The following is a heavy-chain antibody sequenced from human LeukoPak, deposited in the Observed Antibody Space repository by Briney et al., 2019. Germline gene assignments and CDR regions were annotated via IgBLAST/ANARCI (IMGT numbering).Heavy chain of an antibody. V-gene: IGHV4-59*08. CDR2: IYYSGST. D-gene: IGHD3-10*01. CDR1: GGSISSYY. Sequence: SETLSLTCTVSGGSISSYYWSWIRQPPGKGLEWIGYIYYSGSTYYNPSLKSRVTISVDTSKNQFSLKLSSVTAADTAVYYCARTRYYYNSRSYGAPYYFDYWGQGTLVTVSS. CDR3: ARTRYYYNSRSYGAPYYFDY. J-gene: IGHJ4*02.